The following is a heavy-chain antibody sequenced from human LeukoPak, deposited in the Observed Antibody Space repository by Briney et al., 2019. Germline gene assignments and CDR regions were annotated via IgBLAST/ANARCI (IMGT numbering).Heavy chain of an antibody. CDR3: AKDRPNCYDSSGSTPDKRYYYYYGMDV. Sequence: GGSLRLSCAASGFTFSSYAMSWVRQAPGKGLEWVSAISGSGGSTYYADSVKGRFTISRDNSKNTLYLQMNSLRAEDTAVYYCAKDRPNCYDSSGSTPDKRYYYYYGMDVWGQGTTVTVSS. D-gene: IGHD3-22*01. J-gene: IGHJ6*02. CDR1: GFTFSSYA. CDR2: ISGSGGST. V-gene: IGHV3-23*01.